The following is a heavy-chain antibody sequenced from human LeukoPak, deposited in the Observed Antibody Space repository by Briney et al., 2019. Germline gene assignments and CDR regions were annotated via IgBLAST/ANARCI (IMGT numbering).Heavy chain of an antibody. CDR2: INSDGSST. Sequence: GGSLRLSCAASGFTFSSYWMHWVRQPPGKGLVWGSRINSDGSSTSYADSVKGRFTISRDNPKNTLYLQMNRLRAEDTAVYYCARDLRDPEQQWGQGTLVTVSS. V-gene: IGHV3-74*01. J-gene: IGHJ1*01. D-gene: IGHD5/OR15-5a*01. CDR3: ARDLRDPEQQ. CDR1: GFTFSSYW.